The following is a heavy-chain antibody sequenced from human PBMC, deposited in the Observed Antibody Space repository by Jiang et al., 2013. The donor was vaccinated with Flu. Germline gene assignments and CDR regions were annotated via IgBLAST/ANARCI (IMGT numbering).Heavy chain of an antibody. J-gene: IGHJ5*02. V-gene: IGHV4-59*01. CDR1: GGSITSYH. D-gene: IGHD3-22*01. Sequence: GLVKPSETLSLTCTVSGGSITSYHWSWMRQSPGKGLEWIGNVYYSGTTNYNPSLKSRVSISVDTSKNQFSLKLSSVTSADTAVYYCARDASGGYNWFDPWGQGTLVTVSS. CDR3: ARDASGGYNWFDP. CDR2: VYYSGTT.